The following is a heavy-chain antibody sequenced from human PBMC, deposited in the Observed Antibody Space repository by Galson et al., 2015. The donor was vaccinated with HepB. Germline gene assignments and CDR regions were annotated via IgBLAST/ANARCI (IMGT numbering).Heavy chain of an antibody. CDR3: ARGRYDGGASDYRGGFYFFDY. D-gene: IGHD3-22*01. V-gene: IGHV4-59*01. Sequence: TLSLTCAVSGDSMSTSYWSWIRQPPGKGPECIGYISHSGSYSVHPSLKSRITISVATPKNQIFLELTSVTAADTAVYYCARGRYDGGASDYRGGFYFFDYWGQGIQVTVS. CDR2: ISHSGSY. J-gene: IGHJ4*02. CDR1: GDSMSTSY.